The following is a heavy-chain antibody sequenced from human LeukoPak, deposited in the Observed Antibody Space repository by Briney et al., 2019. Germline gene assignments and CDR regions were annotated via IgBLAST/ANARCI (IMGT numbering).Heavy chain of an antibody. J-gene: IGHJ4*02. V-gene: IGHV3-21*01. CDR2: ISYRSSDI. CDR1: GFTLSSYN. CDR3: AKKARSLNRDYSNLLDY. Sequence: GGSLRLSCAASGFTLSSYNMKWVRQAPGKGLEWVSSISYRSSDIEYADSVKGRFTISRDNAKQLLYLQMSRLRAEDTAVYYCAKKARSLNRDYSNLLDYWGQGTLVTVSS. D-gene: IGHD4-11*01.